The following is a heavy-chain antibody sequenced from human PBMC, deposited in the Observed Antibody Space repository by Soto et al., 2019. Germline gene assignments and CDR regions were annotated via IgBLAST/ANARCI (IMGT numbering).Heavy chain of an antibody. CDR3: ARHHGPTTSENWFDP. D-gene: IGHD5-12*01. Sequence: QVHLVQSGVEGKTPGASVKVSCQASGYTFVTYDISWVRQAPGQGREWRGWISTYSGDTKYAQKFQGRVTMTTDPSTTTAYLELRSLRSDDTAVYYCARHHGPTTSENWFDPWGQGTLVTVSS. V-gene: IGHV1-18*01. J-gene: IGHJ5*02. CDR2: ISTYSGDT. CDR1: GYTFVTYD.